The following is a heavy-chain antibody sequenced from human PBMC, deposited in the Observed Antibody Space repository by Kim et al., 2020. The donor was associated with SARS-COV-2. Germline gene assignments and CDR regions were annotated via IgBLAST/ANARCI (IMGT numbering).Heavy chain of an antibody. J-gene: IGHJ4*02. CDR2: IGVGGST. V-gene: IGHV3-23*01. Sequence: GGSLRLSCTASGFTFSNSGMAWVRQAPGKGKEWVSAIGVGGSTFYPDSVKGRFIISRDNSENTLYLQMNSLRAEDTAIYYCAKERVGSSWGSYHKYWGQGTLVTVSS. CDR1: GFTFSNSG. CDR3: AKERVGSSWGSYHKY. D-gene: IGHD6-13*01.